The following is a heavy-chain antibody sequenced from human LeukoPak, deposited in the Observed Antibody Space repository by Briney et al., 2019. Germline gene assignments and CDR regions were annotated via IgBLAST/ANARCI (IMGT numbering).Heavy chain of an antibody. V-gene: IGHV3-21*01. CDR3: ARVGNSYGYVDY. CDR2: ISSSSSDK. J-gene: IGHJ4*02. D-gene: IGHD5-18*01. Sequence: SGGSLRLSCAASGFTFSTYSMDWVRQAPGKGLEWVSSISSSSSDKDYAASVKGRFTISRDNARNSLYLQMNSLRAEDTAVYYCARVGNSYGYVDYWGQGTLVTVSS. CDR1: GFTFSTYS.